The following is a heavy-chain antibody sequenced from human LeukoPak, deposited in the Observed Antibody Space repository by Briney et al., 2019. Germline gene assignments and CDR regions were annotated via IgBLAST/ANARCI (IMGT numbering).Heavy chain of an antibody. CDR3: ARAPDYGGPLYFDY. V-gene: IGHV5-51*01. D-gene: IGHD4-23*01. J-gene: IGHJ4*02. CDR1: GYSFTSYW. CDR2: IYTGDSDT. Sequence: GESLKISCKGSGYSFTSYWIGWVRQMPGKGLEGMGMIYTGDSDTRYSPSFQCQVTISAHKSISPAYLQWSSLNASDTAMYSCARAPDYGGPLYFDYWGQGTLVTVSS.